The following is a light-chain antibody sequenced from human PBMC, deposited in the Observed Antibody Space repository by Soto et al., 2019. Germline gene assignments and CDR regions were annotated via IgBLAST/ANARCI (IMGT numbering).Light chain of an antibody. CDR2: DNN. J-gene: IGLJ2*01. CDR3: GTWDSGLTTVI. CDR1: SSNIGSEY. V-gene: IGLV1-51*01. Sequence: QSVLTQPPSVSAAPGQKVTISCSGSSSNIGSEYVSWYQQVPGTAPKLLIYDNNERPSGIPDRFSGSKSGTSATLGITGLQTGDEADYYCGTWDSGLTTVIFGGGTKLTVL.